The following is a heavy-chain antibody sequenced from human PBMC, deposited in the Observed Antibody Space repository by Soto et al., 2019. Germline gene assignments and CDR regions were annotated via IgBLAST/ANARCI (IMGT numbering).Heavy chain of an antibody. Sequence: EVQLVESGGGLVQPGGSLRLSCAASGFTFSTYLMTWVRQAPETRLEWVASINQDGSTIYYVDSVKGRFTISRDDAKNSLYLKINSLTAEDTAVYYCARPILSTSWFNDFQHWGQGTVVTVSS. CDR1: GFTFSTYL. CDR3: ARPILSTSWFNDFQH. D-gene: IGHD6-13*01. J-gene: IGHJ1*01. CDR2: INQDGSTI. V-gene: IGHV3-7*01.